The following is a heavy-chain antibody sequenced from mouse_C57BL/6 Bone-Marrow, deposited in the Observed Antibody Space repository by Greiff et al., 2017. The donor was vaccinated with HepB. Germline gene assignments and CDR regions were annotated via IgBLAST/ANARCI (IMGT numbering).Heavy chain of an antibody. CDR3: ARTIFYYGSSRWYFDV. J-gene: IGHJ1*03. Sequence: QVQLQQPGAELVKPGASVKLSCKASGYTFTSYWMHWVKQRPGQGLEWIGMIHPNSGSTNYNEKFKSKATLTVDKSSSTAYMQLSSLTSEDSAVYYCARTIFYYGSSRWYFDVWGTGTTVTVSS. CDR1: GYTFTSYW. D-gene: IGHD1-1*01. CDR2: IHPNSGST. V-gene: IGHV1-64*01.